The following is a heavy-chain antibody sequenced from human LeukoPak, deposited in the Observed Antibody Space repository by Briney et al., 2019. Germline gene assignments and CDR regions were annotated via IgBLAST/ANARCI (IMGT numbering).Heavy chain of an antibody. J-gene: IGHJ3*02. CDR1: GFTFSSYC. Sequence: GRSLRLSCAASGFTFSSYCMHWVRQAPGKGLEWVAVISYVGSNKYYADSVKGRFNIARDNSKITMYLQMNSLRAEDTAVYYCAKAGPGNYGGNSEATSDAFDIWGQGTMVTVSS. CDR2: ISYVGSNK. D-gene: IGHD4-23*01. V-gene: IGHV3-30*18. CDR3: AKAGPGNYGGNSEATSDAFDI.